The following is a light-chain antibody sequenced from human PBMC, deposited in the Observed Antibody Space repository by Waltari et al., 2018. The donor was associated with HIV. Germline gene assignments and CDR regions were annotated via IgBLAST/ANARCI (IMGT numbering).Light chain of an antibody. CDR1: QSLTYASNNKNY. V-gene: IGKV4-1*01. Sequence: DIVMTQSPDSLAVSLGERATINCKSSQSLTYASNNKNYLTWYQQKPGQPPKLLSYGASTRESGVPDRFSGSGSGTDFTLTINGLQAEDVAVYYCQQYYGTPWAFGQGTKVEIK. CDR2: GAS. CDR3: QQYYGTPWA. J-gene: IGKJ1*01.